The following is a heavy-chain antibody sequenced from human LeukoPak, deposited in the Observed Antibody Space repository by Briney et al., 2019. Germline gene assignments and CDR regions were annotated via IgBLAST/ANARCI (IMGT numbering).Heavy chain of an antibody. CDR2: IYYSGST. Sequence: PSETLSLTCTVSGDSISSYYWSWIRQPPGKGLEWIGYIYYSGSTNYNPSLKSRVTIPVDTSKNQFSLKLSSVTAADTAVYYCARVRLRFPKPPYYFDYWGQGTLVTVSS. CDR3: ARVRLRFPKPPYYFDY. V-gene: IGHV4-59*01. D-gene: IGHD5-12*01. CDR1: GDSISSYY. J-gene: IGHJ4*02.